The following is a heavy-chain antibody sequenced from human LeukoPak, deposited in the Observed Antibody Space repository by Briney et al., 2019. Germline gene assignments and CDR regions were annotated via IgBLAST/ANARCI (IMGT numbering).Heavy chain of an antibody. CDR1: GFTFSSYG. V-gene: IGHV3-30*02. Sequence: GGSLRLSCAASGFTFSSYGMHWVRQAPGKGLEWVAFIRYDGSNKYYADSVKGRYTISRDNSKNTLYLQMNSLRAEDTAVYYCAKDSNLVRGVIISTEYWGQGTLVTVSS. CDR3: AKDSNLVRGVIISTEY. J-gene: IGHJ4*02. D-gene: IGHD3-10*01. CDR2: IRYDGSNK.